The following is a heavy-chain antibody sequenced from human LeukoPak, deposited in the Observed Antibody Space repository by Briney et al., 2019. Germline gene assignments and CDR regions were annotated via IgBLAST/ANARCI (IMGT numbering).Heavy chain of an antibody. CDR3: ARGSPIQLWADAFDI. CDR1: GGSFSGYY. CDR2: INHSGST. Sequence: PSETLSLTCAVYGGSFSGYYWSWIRQPPGKGLEWIEEINHSGSTNYNPSLKSRVTISVDTSKNQFSLKLSSVTAADTAVYYCARGSPIQLWADAFDIWGQGTMITLSS. V-gene: IGHV4-34*01. D-gene: IGHD5-18*01. J-gene: IGHJ3*02.